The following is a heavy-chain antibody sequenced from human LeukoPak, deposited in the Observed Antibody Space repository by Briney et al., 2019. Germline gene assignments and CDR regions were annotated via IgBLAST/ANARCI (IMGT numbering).Heavy chain of an antibody. CDR2: IQQDGSAK. V-gene: IGHV3-7*01. CDR3: ARFSLYDNSGYYSWLFDF. CDR1: GFTFSTSW. D-gene: IGHD3-22*01. Sequence: PGGSLRLSRAASGFTFSTSWMSWVRQAPGKGLEWVANIQQDGSAKYYVDSVKGRFTISRDNAKNSLYLQMNSLRAEDTAVYYCARFSLYDNSGYYSWLFDFWGQGTLVTVSS. J-gene: IGHJ4*02.